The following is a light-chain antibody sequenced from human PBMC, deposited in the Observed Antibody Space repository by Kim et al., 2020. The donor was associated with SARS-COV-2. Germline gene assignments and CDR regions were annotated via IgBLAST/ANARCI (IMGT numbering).Light chain of an antibody. V-gene: IGLV2-14*03. CDR2: DVN. Sequence: QSVLTQPASVSGSPGQSLTLSCTGTGSDVGGYNYVSWYQQHPGKVPKLIIYDVNHRPSGVSNRFSGSKSGNTASLTISGLQAEDEADYYCNSFTSSTTWIFGGGTQLTVL. CDR3: NSFTSSTTWI. CDR1: GSDVGGYNY. J-gene: IGLJ2*01.